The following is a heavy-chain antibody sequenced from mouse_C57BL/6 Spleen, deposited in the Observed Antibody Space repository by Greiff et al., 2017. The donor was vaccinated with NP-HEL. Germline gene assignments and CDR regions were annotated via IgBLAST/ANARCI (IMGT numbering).Heavy chain of an antibody. D-gene: IGHD3-2*02. CDR1: GFNIKDYY. CDR2: IDPEDGDT. V-gene: IGHV14-1*01. Sequence: EVQLQESGAELVRPGASVKLSCTASGFNIKDYYMHWVKQRPEQGLEWIGRIDPEDGDTEYAPKFQGKATMTADTSSNTAYLQLSSLTSEDTAVYYCTTDSSGYSYAMDYWGQGTSVTVSS. CDR3: TTDSSGYSYAMDY. J-gene: IGHJ4*01.